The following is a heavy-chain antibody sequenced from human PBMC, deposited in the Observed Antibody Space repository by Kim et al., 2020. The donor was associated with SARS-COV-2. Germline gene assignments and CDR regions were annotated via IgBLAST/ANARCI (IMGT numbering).Heavy chain of an antibody. V-gene: IGHV3-49*04. CDR2: IRSKAYGGTT. J-gene: IGHJ6*02. D-gene: IGHD4-17*01. CDR3: TRDDINSNGGWMTTSLLSGPNNYYYGMDV. CDR1: GFTFGDYA. Sequence: GGSLRLSCTASGFTFGDYAMSWVRQAPGKGLEWVGFIRSKAYGGTTEYAASVKGRFTISRDDSKSIAYLQMNSLKTEDTAVYYCTRDDINSNGGWMTTSLLSGPNNYYYGMDVWGQGTTVTVSS.